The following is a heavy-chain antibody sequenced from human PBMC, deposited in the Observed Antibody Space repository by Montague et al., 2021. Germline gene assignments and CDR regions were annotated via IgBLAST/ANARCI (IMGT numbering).Heavy chain of an antibody. CDR1: GGSISSGGYY. V-gene: IGHV4-31*03. Sequence: TLSLTCTVSGGSISSGGYYWSWIRQHPGKGLEWIGYIYYSGSTYYNPSLKSRVSISVDTSKNQFSLKLSSVTAADTAVYYCARVTVSSGYYWGAFDVWGQGTMVTVSS. D-gene: IGHD3-22*01. J-gene: IGHJ3*01. CDR3: ARVTVSSGYYWGAFDV. CDR2: IYYSGST.